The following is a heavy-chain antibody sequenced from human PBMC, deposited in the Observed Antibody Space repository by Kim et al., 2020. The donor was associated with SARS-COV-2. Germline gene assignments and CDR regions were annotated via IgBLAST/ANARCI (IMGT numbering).Heavy chain of an antibody. CDR3: TRKQPSFDY. Sequence: TTEYAASVKGIFTISRDDSKSIAYLQMNSLKTEDTAVYYCTRKQPSFDYWGQGTLVTVSS. V-gene: IGHV3-49*02. J-gene: IGHJ4*02. CDR2: TT. D-gene: IGHD6-13*01.